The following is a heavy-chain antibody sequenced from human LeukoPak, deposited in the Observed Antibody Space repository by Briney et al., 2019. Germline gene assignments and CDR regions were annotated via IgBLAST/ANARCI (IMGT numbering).Heavy chain of an antibody. CDR2: IRSKAYGGTT. D-gene: IGHD3-10*01. CDR1: GFTFGDYA. Sequence: GGSLRLSCTASGFTFGDYAMSWFRQAPGKGLEWVGFIRSKAYGGTTEYAASVKGRFTISRDDSKSIAYLQMNSLKTEDTAVYYCTRDGVLLWFGGRLDWGQGTLVTVSS. CDR3: TRDGVLLWFGGRLD. J-gene: IGHJ4*02. V-gene: IGHV3-49*03.